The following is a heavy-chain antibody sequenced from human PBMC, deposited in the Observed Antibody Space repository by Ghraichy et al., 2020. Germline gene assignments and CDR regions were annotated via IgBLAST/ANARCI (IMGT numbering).Heavy chain of an antibody. CDR2: IYHNENT. V-gene: IGHV4-38-2*02. Sequence: SETLSLTCTVSGYSISSGYFWGWIRQPPGKGLEFIGSIYHNENTYYHPSLKSRVTLSLDTSQNHYTLKLSSVTVADTAVYHCARPEDSGWNYFDFWGQGVLVTVSS. D-gene: IGHD6-19*01. J-gene: IGHJ4*02. CDR1: GYSISSGYF. CDR3: ARPEDSGWNYFDF.